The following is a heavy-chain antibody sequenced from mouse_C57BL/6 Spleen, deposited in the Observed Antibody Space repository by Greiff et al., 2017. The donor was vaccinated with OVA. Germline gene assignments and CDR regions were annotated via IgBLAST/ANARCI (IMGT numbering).Heavy chain of an antibody. CDR1: GYTFTSYW. CDR2: IDPSDSYT. CDR3: ARSEGTAEDY. D-gene: IGHD1-2*01. V-gene: IGHV1-50*01. J-gene: IGHJ2*01. Sequence: VQLQQSGAELVKPGASVKLSCKASGYTFTSYWMQWVKQRPGQGLEWIGEIDPSDSYTNYNQKFKGEATLTVDTSSSTAYMQLSSLTSEDAAVYYCARSEGTAEDYWGQGTTLTVSS.